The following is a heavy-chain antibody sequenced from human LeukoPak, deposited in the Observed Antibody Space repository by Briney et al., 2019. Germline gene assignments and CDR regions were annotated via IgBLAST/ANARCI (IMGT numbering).Heavy chain of an antibody. V-gene: IGHV4-34*01. CDR1: GGSFSGYY. CDR3: ARGGRRYSYGFIDY. J-gene: IGHJ4*02. D-gene: IGHD5-18*01. CDR2: INHSGST. Sequence: PSETLSLTCAVYGGSFSGYYWSWIRQPPGKGLEWIGEINHSGSTNYNPSLKGRVTISVDTSKNQFSLKLSSVTAADTAVYYCARGGRRYSYGFIDYWGQGTQVTVSS.